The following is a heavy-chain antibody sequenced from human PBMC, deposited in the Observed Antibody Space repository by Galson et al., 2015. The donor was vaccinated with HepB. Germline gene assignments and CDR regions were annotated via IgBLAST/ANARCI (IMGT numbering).Heavy chain of an antibody. J-gene: IGHJ3*02. Sequence: PALVKPTQTLTLTCTFSGFSLSTSGMCVSWIRQPPGKALEWLALIDWDDDKYYSTSLKTRLTISKDTSKNQVVLTMTNMDPVDTATYYCARILWRHGNSHAFDIWGQGTMVTVSS. D-gene: IGHD4-23*01. CDR3: ARILWRHGNSHAFDI. CDR1: GFSLSTSGMC. V-gene: IGHV2-70*01. CDR2: IDWDDDK.